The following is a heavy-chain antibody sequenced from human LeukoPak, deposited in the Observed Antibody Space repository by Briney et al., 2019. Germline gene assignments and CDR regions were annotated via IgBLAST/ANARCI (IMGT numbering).Heavy chain of an antibody. V-gene: IGHV1-18*01. D-gene: IGHD2-2*01. CDR3: ARVSCSSTSCYSAFDY. CDR2: ISAYNGNT. Sequence: GASVKVSCKASGYTFTSYGISWVRQAPGQGLEWMGWISAYNGNTNYAQKLQGRVTMTTDTSTSTAYMELRSLRSDDTAVHYCARVSCSSTSCYSAFDYWGQGTLVTVSS. CDR1: GYTFTSYG. J-gene: IGHJ4*02.